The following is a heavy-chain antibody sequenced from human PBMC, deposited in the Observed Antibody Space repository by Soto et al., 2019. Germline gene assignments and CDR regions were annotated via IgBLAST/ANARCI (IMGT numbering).Heavy chain of an antibody. Sequence: PSVKFSCKASGYTFSGFYMHWVRQAPGKGLEWMGWINPNSGGTKSAEKFQGRVTMTRDTSISTAYMELSRLTSDDTAVYYCASAAVTGTARLDWCGQRTSVTVCS. J-gene: IGHJ4*02. D-gene: IGHD6-19*01. V-gene: IGHV1-2*02. CDR1: GYTFSGFY. CDR2: INPNSGGT. CDR3: ASAAVTGTARLDW.